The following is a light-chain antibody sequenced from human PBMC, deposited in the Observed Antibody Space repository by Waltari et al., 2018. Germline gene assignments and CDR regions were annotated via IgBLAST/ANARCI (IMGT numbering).Light chain of an antibody. CDR1: ALPKQY. V-gene: IGLV3-25*03. Sequence: SYELTQPPSVSVSPGQTARITCSGDALPKQYACWYQQKPGQAPVVVIYKDTERPSGIPELFSGYSSVTTVTLTISGVQAEDEADYYCQSADSSGKVFGGGTKLTVL. CDR2: KDT. J-gene: IGLJ2*01. CDR3: QSADSSGKV.